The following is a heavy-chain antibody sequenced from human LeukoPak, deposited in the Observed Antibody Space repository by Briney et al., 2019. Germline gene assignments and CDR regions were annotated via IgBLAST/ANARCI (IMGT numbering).Heavy chain of an antibody. CDR2: SSSSSSI. Sequence: GGSLRLSCAASGFTFSSYAMHWVRQAPGKGLEWVSYSSSSSSIYYADSVKGRFTISRDNAKNSLYLQMNSLRAEDTAVYYCAKDPPSGWPTYWGQGTLVTVSS. CDR3: AKDPPSGWPTY. V-gene: IGHV3-48*01. J-gene: IGHJ4*02. CDR1: GFTFSSYA. D-gene: IGHD6-19*01.